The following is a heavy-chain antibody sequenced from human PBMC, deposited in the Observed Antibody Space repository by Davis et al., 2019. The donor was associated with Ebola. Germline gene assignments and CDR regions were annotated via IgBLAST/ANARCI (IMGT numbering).Heavy chain of an antibody. D-gene: IGHD6-19*01. J-gene: IGHJ4*02. CDR3: ARQESLYGSSDS. CDR1: GYIFTDYW. CDR2: IYPGDSDI. V-gene: IGHV5-51*01. Sequence: GESLKISCKGSGYIFTDYWIDWVRQMPGKGLEWMGIIYPGDSDIRYSPSFQGQVTISADKSINTAYLQWSSLKASDTAIYYCARQESLYGSSDSWGQGTLVTVSS.